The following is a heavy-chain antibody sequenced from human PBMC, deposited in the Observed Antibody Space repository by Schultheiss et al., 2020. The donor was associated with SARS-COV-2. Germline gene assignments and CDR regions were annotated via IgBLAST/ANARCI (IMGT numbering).Heavy chain of an antibody. J-gene: IGHJ4*02. CDR2: ISGSGGST. CDR1: GFTFRNYA. Sequence: GGSLRLSCAVSGFTFRNYAMSWVRQAPGKGLEWVSAISGSGGSTYYADSVKGRFTISRDNSKNTLYLQMNSLRADDTAVYFCARDLSGKDDYWGQGTLVTVSS. V-gene: IGHV3-23*01. D-gene: IGHD3-10*01. CDR3: ARDLSGKDDY.